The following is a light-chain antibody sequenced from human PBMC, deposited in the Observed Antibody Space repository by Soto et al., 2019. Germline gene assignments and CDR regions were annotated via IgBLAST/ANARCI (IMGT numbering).Light chain of an antibody. Sequence: EIVMSQSPGTLSLSAGERATVSCRASHSVSSDLAWYQQKPGQAPRLLIYGSSTRATHVPARFSGGGSGTEFTLTISSLQSEDSAIYYCQQYHDWPPITFGPVTKVYIK. CDR3: QQYHDWPPIT. V-gene: IGKV3-15*01. J-gene: IGKJ3*01. CDR2: GSS. CDR1: HSVSSD.